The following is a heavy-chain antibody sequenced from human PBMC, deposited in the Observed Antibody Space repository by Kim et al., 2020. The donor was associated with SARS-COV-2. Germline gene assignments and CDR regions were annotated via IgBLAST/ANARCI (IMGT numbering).Heavy chain of an antibody. Sequence: SVKVSCKASGGTFSSYAISWVRQVPGQGLEWMGGIIPIFGTANYAQKFQGRVTITADESTSTAYMELSTLRSEDTAVYYCANNPVWFGEFYAFDIWGQGTMVTVSS. D-gene: IGHD3-10*01. CDR2: IIPIFGTA. J-gene: IGHJ3*02. V-gene: IGHV1-69*13. CDR1: GGTFSSYA. CDR3: ANNPVWFGEFYAFDI.